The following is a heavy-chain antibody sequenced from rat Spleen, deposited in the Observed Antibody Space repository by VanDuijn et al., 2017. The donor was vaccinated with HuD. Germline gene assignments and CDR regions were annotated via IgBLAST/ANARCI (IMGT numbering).Heavy chain of an antibody. CDR2: IWGDGST. Sequence: QVQLKESGPGLVQPSWTLSLTCTVSGFSLTSYGVHWVRQPPGQGLEWMGGIWGDGSTAYNSALKSRLSISRDTSKSQVFLKMNSLQTEDTAIYFCTSTIRFAYWGQGTLVTVSS. J-gene: IGHJ3*01. CDR3: TSTIRFAY. CDR1: GFSLTSYG. D-gene: IGHD1-12*01. V-gene: IGHV2-1*01.